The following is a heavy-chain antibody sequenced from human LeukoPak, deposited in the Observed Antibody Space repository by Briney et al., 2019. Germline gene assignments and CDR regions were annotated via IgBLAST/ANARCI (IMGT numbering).Heavy chain of an antibody. J-gene: IGHJ3*02. CDR2: IYTSGST. CDR3: ARRIPRMIVVVHKPHGAFDI. V-gene: IGHV4-61*02. D-gene: IGHD3-22*01. CDR1: GGSISSGSYY. Sequence: PSQTLSLTCTVSGGSISSGSYYWSWIRQPAGKGLEWIGRIYTSGSTNYNPSLKSRVTISVDTSKNQFSLKLSSVTAADTAVYYCARRIPRMIVVVHKPHGAFDIWGQGTMVTVSS.